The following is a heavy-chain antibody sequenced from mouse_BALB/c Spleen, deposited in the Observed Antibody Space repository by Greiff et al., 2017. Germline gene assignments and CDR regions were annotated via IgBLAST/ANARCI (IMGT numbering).Heavy chain of an antibody. Sequence: EVKLQESGPELVKPGASVKMSCKASGYTFTSYVMHWVKQKPGQGLEWIGYINPYNDGTKYNEKFKGKATLTSDKSSSTAYMELSSLTSEDSAVYYCARWDYDEAMDYWGQGTSVTVSS. J-gene: IGHJ4*01. CDR3: ARWDYDEAMDY. D-gene: IGHD2-4*01. CDR1: GYTFTSYV. V-gene: IGHV1-14*01. CDR2: INPYNDGT.